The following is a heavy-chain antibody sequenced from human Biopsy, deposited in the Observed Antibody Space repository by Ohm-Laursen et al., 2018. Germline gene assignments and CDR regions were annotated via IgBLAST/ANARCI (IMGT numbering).Heavy chain of an antibody. Sequence: GTLSLTCVVFGKTFSDYQWSWIRQPPGKGLEWIGQINQAGTTNYNPSLKSRVSISADASKYKFSLRLTSVTAADSSVYLCGNEVHGRDYWGLGAQVTASS. V-gene: IGHV4-34*08. J-gene: IGHJ4*02. CDR2: INQAGTT. CDR1: GKTFSDYQ. D-gene: IGHD2-15*01. CDR3: GNEVHGRDY.